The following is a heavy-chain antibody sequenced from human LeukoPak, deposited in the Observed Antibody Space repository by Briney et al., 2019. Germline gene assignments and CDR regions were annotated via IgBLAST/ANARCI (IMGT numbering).Heavy chain of an antibody. CDR3: AREGSTFFDY. D-gene: IGHD5/OR15-5a*01. V-gene: IGHV3-74*01. CDR1: GFTFSSYW. CDR2: INSDGSST. Sequence: PGGPLRLSCAASGFTFSSYWMHWVRQAPGKGLVWVSRINSDGSSTSYADSVKGRFTISRDNAKNTLHLQMNSLRAEDTAVFYCAREGSTFFDYWGQGTLVTVSS. J-gene: IGHJ4*02.